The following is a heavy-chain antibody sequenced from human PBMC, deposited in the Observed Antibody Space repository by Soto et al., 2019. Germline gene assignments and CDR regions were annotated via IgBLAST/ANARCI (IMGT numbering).Heavy chain of an antibody. CDR2: ICPGDSHT. V-gene: IGHV5-51*01. CDR1: GYTFVAYC. J-gene: IGHJ6*02. Sequence: PGESLKISCKASGYTFVAYCIGWVRQMPGKGLEWMGIICPGDSHTTYSPSFEGQVTISADKSISTAYMQWKSLKASDTAMYYCARQTIRYRYGMDVWGQGTTVTVSS. D-gene: IGHD3-9*01. CDR3: ARQTIRYRYGMDV.